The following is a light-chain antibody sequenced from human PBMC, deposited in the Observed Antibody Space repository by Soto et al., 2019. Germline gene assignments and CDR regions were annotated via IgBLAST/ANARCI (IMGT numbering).Light chain of an antibody. CDR1: SSDVGGYNY. Sequence: QSALTQPASVSGSPGQSITISCTGTSSDVGGYNYVSWYQQHPGKAPKLMIYEVSNRPSGVSNRFSGSKSGNTDSLTISGLQAEDEADYYCSSYTSSSIYVVFGGGTKLTVL. V-gene: IGLV2-14*01. CDR2: EVS. CDR3: SSYTSSSIYVV. J-gene: IGLJ2*01.